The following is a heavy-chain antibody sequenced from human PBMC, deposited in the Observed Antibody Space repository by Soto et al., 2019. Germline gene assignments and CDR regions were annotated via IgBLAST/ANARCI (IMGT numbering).Heavy chain of an antibody. J-gene: IGHJ4*02. CDR2: IKSETDGGAT. CDR1: GFIVSNAW. Sequence: EVQLVESGGGLVKPGGSLRLSCAASGFIVSNAWVNWVRQAPGKGLEWVGRIKSETDGGATDYGTPVEGRFTISRDDSKSTLYLQMTSLKTEDPAVYYCTTDKSYWGQGTLVTVSA. CDR3: TTDKSY. V-gene: IGHV3-15*07.